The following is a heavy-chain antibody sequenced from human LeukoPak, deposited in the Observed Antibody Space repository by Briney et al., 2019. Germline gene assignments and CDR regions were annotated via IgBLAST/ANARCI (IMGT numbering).Heavy chain of an antibody. CDR3: ARQTTVVTPDFDY. J-gene: IGHJ4*02. CDR2: IYYSGST. D-gene: IGHD4-23*01. Sequence: PSETLSLTCTVSGGSISSYYWSWIRQPPGKGLEWIGYIYYSGSTNYNPSLKSRVTISVDTSKNQFSLKLSSVTAADTAVYYCARQTTVVTPDFDYWGQGTLVTVSS. V-gene: IGHV4-59*08. CDR1: GGSISSYY.